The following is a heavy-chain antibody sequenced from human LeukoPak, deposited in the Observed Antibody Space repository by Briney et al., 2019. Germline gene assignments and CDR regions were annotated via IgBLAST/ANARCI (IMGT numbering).Heavy chain of an antibody. Sequence: GGSLRLSCAASGFTFSSYAMSWVRQAPGKGLEWVSSISSSSSYIYYADSVKGRFTISRDNAKNSLYLQMNSLRAEDTAVYYCARDRIAAAGTVDYWGQGTLVTVSS. V-gene: IGHV3-21*01. J-gene: IGHJ4*02. D-gene: IGHD6-13*01. CDR3: ARDRIAAAGTVDY. CDR2: ISSSSSYI. CDR1: GFTFSSYA.